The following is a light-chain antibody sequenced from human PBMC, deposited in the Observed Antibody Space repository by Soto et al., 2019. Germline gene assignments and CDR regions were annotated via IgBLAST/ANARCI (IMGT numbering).Light chain of an antibody. Sequence: EVVMAQSPATLSMSPGERATLSCMASLSIGNNIAWYQQKPGQAPRLLISRASTRATGVPVRFSGGGSGTEFTLTISSLQSEDCAVYYCQQYNNSPLTFGQGTKV. CDR3: QQYNNSPLT. J-gene: IGKJ1*01. V-gene: IGKV3-15*01. CDR2: RAS. CDR1: LSIGNN.